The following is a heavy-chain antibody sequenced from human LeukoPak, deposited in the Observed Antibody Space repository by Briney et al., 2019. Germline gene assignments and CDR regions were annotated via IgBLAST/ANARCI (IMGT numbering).Heavy chain of an antibody. CDR3: ARDTYDSSGYYYGPFDY. CDR2: INTDGSST. D-gene: IGHD3-22*01. J-gene: IGHJ4*02. CDR1: GFTFTGYW. V-gene: IGHV3-74*01. Sequence: GGSLTLSCAASGFTFTGYWMHWVRQAPGKGLAWVSRINTDGSSTNYADSVKGRFTISRDNAKNTLYLQMKSLRAEDTAVYYCARDTYDSSGYYYGPFDYWGQGTLVTVSS.